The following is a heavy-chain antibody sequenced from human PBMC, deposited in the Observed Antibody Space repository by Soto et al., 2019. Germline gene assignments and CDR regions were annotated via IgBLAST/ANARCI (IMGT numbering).Heavy chain of an antibody. CDR2: ISYDGSNK. CDR1: GFTFSSYG. CDR3: EKILSMYGTTWGMDV. J-gene: IGHJ6*02. Sequence: GGSLRLSCAASGFTFSSYGMHWVRQAPGKGLEWVAVISYDGSNKYYADSVKGRFTISRDNSKNTLYLQMNSLRAEDTAVYYCEKILSMYGTTWGMDVWGQGTKVTVYS. V-gene: IGHV3-30*18. D-gene: IGHD1-7*01.